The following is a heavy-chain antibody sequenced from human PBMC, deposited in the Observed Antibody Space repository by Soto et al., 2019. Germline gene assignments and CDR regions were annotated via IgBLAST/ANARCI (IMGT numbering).Heavy chain of an antibody. D-gene: IGHD3-10*01. CDR1: GYTFTSYG. CDR2: ISAYNGKT. V-gene: IGHV1-18*01. CDR3: ARDKGDGSGSYYGY. Sequence: QGQLVQSGAEVKKPGASVKFSCKASGYTFTSYGISWVRQAPGQGLEWMGWISAYNGKTNYAQKLQGRVTMTTDTSTSTAYMEMRSLRSDDTAVYYCARDKGDGSGSYYGYWGQGTLVTVSS. J-gene: IGHJ4*02.